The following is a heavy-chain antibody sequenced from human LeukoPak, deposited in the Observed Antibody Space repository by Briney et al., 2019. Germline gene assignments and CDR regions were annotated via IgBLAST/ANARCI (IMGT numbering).Heavy chain of an antibody. CDR1: GYTFTRYY. CDR2: INPNNGGT. D-gene: IGHD3-22*01. V-gene: IGHV1-2*02. CDR3: ARVFSGDSYYDSSGYYQALYY. J-gene: IGHJ4*02. Sequence: ASVKLSCKASGYTFTRYYMRWWRQAPGQGLEWRGWINPNNGGTNYAQKFQGRVTMTRDTSISTAYMELSRLSSDDTAVYYCARVFSGDSYYDSSGYYQALYYWGQGTLVTVSS.